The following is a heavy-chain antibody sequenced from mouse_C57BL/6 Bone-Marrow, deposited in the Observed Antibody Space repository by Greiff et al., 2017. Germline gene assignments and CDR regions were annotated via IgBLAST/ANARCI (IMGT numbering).Heavy chain of an antibody. CDR1: GYTFTSYW. J-gene: IGHJ3*01. CDR2: IDPSDSET. Sequence: QVQLQQPGAELVRPGSSVKLSCKASGYTFTSYWMHWVKQRPIQGLEWIGNIDPSDSETHYNQKFKDKATLTVDKSSSTAYMQLSSLTSEDSAVYYCARRGYDRASFAYWGQGTLVTVSA. CDR3: ARRGYDRASFAY. D-gene: IGHD2-2*01. V-gene: IGHV1-52*01.